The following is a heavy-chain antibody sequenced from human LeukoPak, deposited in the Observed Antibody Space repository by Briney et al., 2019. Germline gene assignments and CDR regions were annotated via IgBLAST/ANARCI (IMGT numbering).Heavy chain of an antibody. CDR2: INHSGST. J-gene: IGHJ5*02. D-gene: IGHD2-15*01. V-gene: IGHV4-34*01. CDR3: ARLELPDHNWFDP. CDR1: GGSFSGYY. Sequence: PSETLSLTCAVYGGSFSGYYWSWIRQPPGKGLEWIGEINHSGSTNYNPSLKSRVTISVDTSKNQFSLKLSSVTAADTAVYYCARLELPDHNWFDPWGQGTLVTVSS.